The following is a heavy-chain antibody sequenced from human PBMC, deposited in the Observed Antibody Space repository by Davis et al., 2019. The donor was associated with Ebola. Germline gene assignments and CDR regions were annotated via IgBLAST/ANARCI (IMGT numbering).Heavy chain of an antibody. V-gene: IGHV4-59*02. J-gene: IGHJ4*02. CDR2: VYYGGGT. CDR3: ARGRRYSYGPPRY. D-gene: IGHD5-18*01. CDR1: GDSVTKHY. Sequence: GSLRLSCTVSGDSVTKHYWSWIRQPPGKGLEWIGYVYYGGGTNYNPSLKSRVTISVDTSKNQFSLKLSSVTAADTAVYYCARGRRYSYGPPRYWGQGTLVTVSS.